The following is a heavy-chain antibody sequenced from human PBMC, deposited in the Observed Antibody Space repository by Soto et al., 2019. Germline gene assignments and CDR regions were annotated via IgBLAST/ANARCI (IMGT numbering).Heavy chain of an antibody. D-gene: IGHD3-22*01. J-gene: IGHJ4*02. CDR2: VYDTGRI. CDR3: ARGRTVRNYADDSSGDFYFFDY. Sequence: PSETPSLTCTVPGDSISNFYWRCMRHSPGKELGRMGHVYDTGRINYNPSLESRVTISVDRSKIPFSLKLTSANAADTAVYYCARGRTVRNYADDSSGDFYFFDYWGQGTQVTVSS. CDR1: GDSISNFY. V-gene: IGHV4-59*01.